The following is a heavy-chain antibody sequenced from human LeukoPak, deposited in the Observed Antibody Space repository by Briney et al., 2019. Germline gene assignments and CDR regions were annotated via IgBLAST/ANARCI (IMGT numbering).Heavy chain of an antibody. CDR1: GGSITNTKYY. V-gene: IGHV4-39*01. CDR2: IYYTGST. CDR3: TRHTGYISGQYSNYEDS. Sequence: SETLSLTCTLSGGSITNTKYYWGWIRQPPGRGLEWIGSIYYTGSTYYNPSLKSRVTISVDTSKNQFSLKLRSVTAADTALYYCTRHTGYISGQYSNYEDSWGQGTLVSVSS. D-gene: IGHD4-11*01. J-gene: IGHJ4*02.